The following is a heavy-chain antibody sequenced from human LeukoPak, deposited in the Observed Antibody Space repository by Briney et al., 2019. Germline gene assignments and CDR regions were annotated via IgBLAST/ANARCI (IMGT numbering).Heavy chain of an antibody. Sequence: PSETLSLTCAVYGGSFSDYFWTWIRQPPGKGLEWIGEVHPSGRTNYKSSLKSRVTISVDTSKNQFSLSLSSVTAADTAVYFCASSRYDLLTGLGLTHDFWGQGTLVTVSS. D-gene: IGHD3/OR15-3a*01. J-gene: IGHJ4*02. CDR3: ASSRYDLLTGLGLTHDF. CDR1: GGSFSDYF. CDR2: VHPSGRT. V-gene: IGHV4-34*01.